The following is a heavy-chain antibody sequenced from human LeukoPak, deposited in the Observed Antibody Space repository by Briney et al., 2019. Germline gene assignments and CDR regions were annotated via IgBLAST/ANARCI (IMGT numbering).Heavy chain of an antibody. Sequence: PGRSLRLSCAASGFTFSSYGMHWVRQAPGKGLEWVAVISYDGSNKYYADSVKGRFTISRDNSKNTLYLQMNSLRAEDTAVYYCARQGYDLFDYWGQGTLVTVSS. CDR1: GFTFSSYG. V-gene: IGHV3-30*03. J-gene: IGHJ4*02. D-gene: IGHD1-14*01. CDR3: ARQGYDLFDY. CDR2: ISYDGSNK.